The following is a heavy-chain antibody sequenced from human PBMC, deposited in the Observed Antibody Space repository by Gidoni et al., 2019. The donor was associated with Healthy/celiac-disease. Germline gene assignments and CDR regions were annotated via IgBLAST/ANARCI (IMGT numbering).Heavy chain of an antibody. V-gene: IGHV1-69*01. CDR1: GGTFSSYA. Sequence: QVQLVQSGAEVTKPGSSVKVSDKASGGTFSSYAISWVRQAPGQGLEWMGGIIPIFGTANYAQKVQGRVTITADDSTSIAYMELSSLRSEDTAVYYCARVRGGYSYGGTYYYYGMDVWGQGTTVTVSS. CDR3: ARVRGGYSYGGTYYYYGMDV. D-gene: IGHD5-18*01. CDR2: IIPIFGTA. J-gene: IGHJ6*02.